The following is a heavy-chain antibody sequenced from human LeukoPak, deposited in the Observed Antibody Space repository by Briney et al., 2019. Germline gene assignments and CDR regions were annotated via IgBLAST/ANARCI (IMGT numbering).Heavy chain of an antibody. CDR3: AREISRTGAFDI. Sequence: GSLRLSFAASGFTVSSNYMSWGRQAPGKGLEWGSVIYSGGSTYYADSVKGRFTISRDNSKNTLYLQMNSLRAEDTAVYYCAREISRTGAFDIWGQGTMVTVSS. CDR2: IYSGGST. D-gene: IGHD3-3*02. CDR1: GFTVSSNY. J-gene: IGHJ3*02. V-gene: IGHV3-53*05.